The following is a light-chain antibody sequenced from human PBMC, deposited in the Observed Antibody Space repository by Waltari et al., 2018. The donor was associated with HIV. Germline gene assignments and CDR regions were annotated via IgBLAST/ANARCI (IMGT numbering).Light chain of an antibody. V-gene: IGLV2-8*01. CDR2: EVN. J-gene: IGLJ3*02. CDR3: NSYAGSNNWV. CDR1: SSDVGGSKY. Sequence: QSALTQPPSASGSPGPSVTISCTGTSSDVGGSKYVSWYQQHPGKAPKLRLYEVNKRPAGVPDRFSGSKSANTASLTVSGLQADDEADYYCNSYAGSNNWVFGGGTKLTVL.